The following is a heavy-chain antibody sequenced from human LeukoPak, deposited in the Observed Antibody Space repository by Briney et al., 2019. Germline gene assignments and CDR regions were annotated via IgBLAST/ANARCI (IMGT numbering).Heavy chain of an antibody. CDR1: GYTFTSYG. CDR2: ISAYNGNT. Sequence: ASAKVSCKASGYTFTSYGISWVRQAPGQGLEWMGWISAYNGNTNYAQKLQGRVTMTTDTSTSTAYMELRSLRSDDTAVYYCARDRGIAAAGKLDYWGQGTLVTVSS. V-gene: IGHV1-18*01. CDR3: ARDRGIAAAGKLDY. J-gene: IGHJ4*02. D-gene: IGHD6-13*01.